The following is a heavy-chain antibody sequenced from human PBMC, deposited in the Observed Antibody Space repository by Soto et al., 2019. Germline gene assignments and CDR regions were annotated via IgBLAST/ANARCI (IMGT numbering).Heavy chain of an antibody. CDR3: GRHVNHLDGFDI. J-gene: IGHJ6*02. D-gene: IGHD3-10*01. CDR2: IDPSDSYT. V-gene: IGHV5-10-1*01. Sequence: PGESLKISCKGSGYSFTTYWITWVRQMPGKGLEWMGRIDPSDSYTNYSPSFQGHVTISADKSISTAYLQWSSLKASDTAMYYCGRHVNHLDGFDIWGQGTTVTVSS. CDR1: GYSFTTYW.